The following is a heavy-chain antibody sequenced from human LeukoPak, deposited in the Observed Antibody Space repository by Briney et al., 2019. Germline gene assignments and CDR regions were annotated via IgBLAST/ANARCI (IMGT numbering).Heavy chain of an antibody. CDR2: ISSSSSTI. CDR1: GFTFSSYN. CDR3: ARSTVTLRGVFDY. J-gene: IGHJ4*02. Sequence: GGSLRLSCAASGFTFSSYNMNWVRQAPGKGLEWVSYISSSSSTIYYADSVKGRFTIFRDNAKNSLYLQMNSLRDEDTAVYYCARSTVTLRGVFDYWGQGTLVTVSS. D-gene: IGHD4-17*01. V-gene: IGHV3-48*02.